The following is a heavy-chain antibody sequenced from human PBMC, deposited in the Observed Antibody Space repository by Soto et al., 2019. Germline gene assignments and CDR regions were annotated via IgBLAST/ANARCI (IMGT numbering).Heavy chain of an antibody. V-gene: IGHV3-23*01. CDR2: ISGSGGST. Sequence: GGSLRLSCAASGFTFSSYAMSWVRQAPGKGLEWVSAISGSGGSTYYADSVKGRFTISRDNSKNTLYLQMNSLRAEDTAVYYCAKGNEVVVAATPVDYWGQGTLVTVSS. CDR3: AKGNEVVVAATPVDY. D-gene: IGHD2-15*01. J-gene: IGHJ4*02. CDR1: GFTFSSYA.